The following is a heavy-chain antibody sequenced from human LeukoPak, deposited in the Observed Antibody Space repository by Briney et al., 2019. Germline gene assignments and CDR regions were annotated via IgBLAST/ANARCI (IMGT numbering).Heavy chain of an antibody. CDR1: GFTFSSYA. V-gene: IGHV3-23*01. J-gene: IGHJ6*03. Sequence: GGSLRLSCAASGFTFSSYAMSWVRQAPGKGLEWVSAISGSGGSTYYADSVKGRFTISRDNSKNTLYLQMNSLRAEDTAVYYCAKGRFRSGYSSGGYYYMDVWGKGTTVTVSS. CDR3: AKGRFRSGYSSGGYYYMDV. CDR2: ISGSGGST. D-gene: IGHD3-3*01.